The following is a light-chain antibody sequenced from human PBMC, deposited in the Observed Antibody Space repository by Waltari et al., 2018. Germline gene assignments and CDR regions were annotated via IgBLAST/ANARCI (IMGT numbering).Light chain of an antibody. CDR3: QQYKSFVLT. V-gene: IGKV1-5*03. J-gene: IGKJ4*01. CDR1: ETISTW. Sequence: DIQMTQSPSTLSASVGERVTITCRASETISTWLAWYQQKPGQAPKLLIYQASNLESGVPSRFSGSGSGTEFTLTISSLQPDDFATYYCQQYKSFVLTFGGGTKVEIK. CDR2: QAS.